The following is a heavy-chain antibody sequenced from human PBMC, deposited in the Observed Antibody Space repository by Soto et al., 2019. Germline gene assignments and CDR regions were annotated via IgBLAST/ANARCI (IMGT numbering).Heavy chain of an antibody. J-gene: IGHJ4*02. Sequence: QVQLQESGPGLVKPSETLSLTCTVSGGSISSYYWSWIRQPPGKGLEWIGYIYYSGSTNYNPSLKSRVTTSVDTSKNQFSLKLSSVTAADTAVYYCASVWGYSFDYWGQGTLVTVSS. V-gene: IGHV4-59*01. D-gene: IGHD3-16*01. CDR2: IYYSGST. CDR3: ASVWGYSFDY. CDR1: GGSISSYY.